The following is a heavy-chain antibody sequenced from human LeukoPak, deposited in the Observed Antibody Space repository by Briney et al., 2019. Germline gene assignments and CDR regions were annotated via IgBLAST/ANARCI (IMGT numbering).Heavy chain of an antibody. J-gene: IGHJ4*02. CDR3: ARDKIVGATHFDY. CDR1: GFTFSSYW. CDR2: IKQDGSEE. V-gene: IGHV3-7*01. D-gene: IGHD1-26*01. Sequence: PGGSLRLSCAAPGFTFSSYWMSWVRQAPGKGLEWVANIKQDGSEEYYVDSVKGRFTISRDNAKNSLYLQMNSLRAEDTAVYYCARDKIVGATHFDYWGQGTLVTVSS.